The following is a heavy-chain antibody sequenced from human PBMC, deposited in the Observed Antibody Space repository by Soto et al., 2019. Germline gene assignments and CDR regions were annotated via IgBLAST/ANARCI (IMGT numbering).Heavy chain of an antibody. CDR2: IYPSDSDT. CDR1: GYSFTTYW. D-gene: IGHD6-13*01. J-gene: IGHJ6*02. V-gene: IGHV5-51*01. Sequence: EEQLVQSGAEVKKPGESLRISCKASGYSFTTYWIDWVRQMPGKGLEWMGSIYPSDSDTKYSPSLQGQVTISADTSISTAYLQWSSLEASDTATYYCARHFSRWDNYYYYAMDVWGRGTTVTVSS. CDR3: ARHFSRWDNYYYYAMDV.